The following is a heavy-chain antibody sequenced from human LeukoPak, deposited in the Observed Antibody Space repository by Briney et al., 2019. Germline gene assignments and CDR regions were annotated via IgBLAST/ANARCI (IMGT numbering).Heavy chain of an antibody. D-gene: IGHD6-19*01. CDR2: MNPNSGNT. CDR3: AGGRGSGHKENWFDP. CDR1: GYTFTTYD. Sequence: ASVKVSCKASGYTFTTYDIDWVRQATGQGLEWMGWMNPNSGNTGYTQKFQGRVTMTRNTSISTAYMELSSLRSEDTAVYYCAGGRGSGHKENWFDPWGQGTLVTVSS. J-gene: IGHJ5*02. V-gene: IGHV1-8*01.